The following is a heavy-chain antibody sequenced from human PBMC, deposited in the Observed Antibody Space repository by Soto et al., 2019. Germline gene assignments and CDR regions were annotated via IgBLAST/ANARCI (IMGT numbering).Heavy chain of an antibody. CDR3: AKMAPRVPAATRSAVDI. J-gene: IGHJ3*02. V-gene: IGHV3-23*01. D-gene: IGHD2-2*01. Sequence: GGSLRLSCAASGFTFSSYAMSWVRQAPGKGLEWVSAISGSGGSTYYADSVKGRFTISRDNSKNTLYLQMNSLRAEDTAVYYCAKMAPRVPAATRSAVDIWGQGTMVTVSS. CDR2: ISGSGGST. CDR1: GFTFSSYA.